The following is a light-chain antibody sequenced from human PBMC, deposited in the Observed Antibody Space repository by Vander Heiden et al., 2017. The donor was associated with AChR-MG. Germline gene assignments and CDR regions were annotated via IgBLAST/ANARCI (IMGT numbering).Light chain of an antibody. V-gene: IGKV1-5*03. J-gene: IGKJ1*01. Sequence: DIQMTQSPSTLSASVGDRVTITGRASQRILSGLAWYQQKPGKAPKLLIYTASGLDRGVPSRFRGSSSGPAFPLSLRRLQPADFAPYYCPPSHSYSRPFGPGTKVAIK. CDR2: TAS. CDR1: QRILSG. CDR3: PPSHSYSRP.